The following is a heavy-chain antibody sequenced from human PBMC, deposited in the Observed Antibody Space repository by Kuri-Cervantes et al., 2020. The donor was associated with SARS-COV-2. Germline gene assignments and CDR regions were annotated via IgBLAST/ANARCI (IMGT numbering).Heavy chain of an antibody. V-gene: IGHV3-48*01. CDR3: AREGRIAAAGRYYYYYMDV. CDR1: GFTFSSYS. J-gene: IGHJ6*03. Sequence: GGSLRLACAASGFTFSSYSMNWVRQAPGKGLEWVSYISSSSSTIYYADSVKGRFTISRDNAKNSLYLQMNSLRAEDTAVYYCAREGRIAAAGRYYYYYMDVWGKGTTVTVSS. CDR2: ISSSSSTI. D-gene: IGHD6-13*01.